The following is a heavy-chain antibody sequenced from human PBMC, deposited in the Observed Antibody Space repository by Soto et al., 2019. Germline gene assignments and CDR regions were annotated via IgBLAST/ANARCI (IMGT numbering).Heavy chain of an antibody. Sequence: SQTLSLTCTVSGGSISSSSYYWGWIRQPPGKGLEWIGSIYYSGSTYYNPSLKSRVTISVDTSKNQFSLKLSSVTAADTAVYYCARTVRGPHHLFDPWGQGTLVTVSS. CDR3: ARTVRGPHHLFDP. D-gene: IGHD3-10*01. V-gene: IGHV4-39*01. CDR1: GGSISSSSYY. J-gene: IGHJ5*02. CDR2: IYYSGST.